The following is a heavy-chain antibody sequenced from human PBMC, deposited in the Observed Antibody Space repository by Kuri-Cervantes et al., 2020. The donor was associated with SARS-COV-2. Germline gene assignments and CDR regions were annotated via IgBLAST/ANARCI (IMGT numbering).Heavy chain of an antibody. Sequence: SETLSLTCTVSGGSISSSSYYWGWIRQPPGKGLEWIGYNYHSGNTNYNPSLKSRVSISVDMSRNQFSLKLRSVTAADTAVYYCARDVTYYDFWSGRLGGAFDIWGQGTMVTVSS. CDR2: NYHSGNT. V-gene: IGHV4-61*05. J-gene: IGHJ3*02. CDR1: GGSISSSSYY. D-gene: IGHD3-3*01. CDR3: ARDVTYYDFWSGRLGGAFDI.